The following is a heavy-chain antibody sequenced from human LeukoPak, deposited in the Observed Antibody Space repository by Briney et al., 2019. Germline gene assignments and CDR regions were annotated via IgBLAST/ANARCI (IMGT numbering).Heavy chain of an antibody. D-gene: IGHD3-16*01. Sequence: ASVKVSCKASGYTFTSYDINWVRQATGQGLEWMGWMNPNSGNTGYVQKFQGRVTITRNTSISTAYMELSSLRSEDTAVYYCARLQRIGRGNKWYYMDVWGKGTTVTVSS. J-gene: IGHJ6*03. V-gene: IGHV1-8*03. CDR1: GYTFTSYD. CDR2: MNPNSGNT. CDR3: ARLQRIGRGNKWYYMDV.